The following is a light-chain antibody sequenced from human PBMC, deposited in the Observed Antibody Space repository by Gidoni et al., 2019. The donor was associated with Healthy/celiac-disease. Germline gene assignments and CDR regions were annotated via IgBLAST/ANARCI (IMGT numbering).Light chain of an antibody. J-gene: IGKJ1*01. CDR1: QSSSSY. CDR3: QQSYSTPRT. CDR2: AAS. Sequence: DIQMTQSPSSLSASVGDRVTIPCRASQSSSSYLTWYQQKPGKAPKLLIYAASSLQSGGPSRFSGSGSGTDFNLTISSLQPEDFATYYCQQSYSTPRTFGQGTKVEIK. V-gene: IGKV1-39*01.